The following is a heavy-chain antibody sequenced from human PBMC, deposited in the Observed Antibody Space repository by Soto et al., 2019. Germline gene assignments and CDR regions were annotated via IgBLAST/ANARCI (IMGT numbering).Heavy chain of an antibody. D-gene: IGHD4-4*01. J-gene: IGHJ4*02. Sequence: QVQLHESGPGLVKPSETLSLTCTVSGASVNSDNYYWSWIRQPPGKGLEWIGYIYSSGNTNSNPSLKSRVTISVDTSKNQFSLTVSSVTAADTAVYFCARGYSHYAYWGQGMLVTVSS. CDR3: ARGYSHYAY. CDR1: GASVNSDNYY. V-gene: IGHV4-61*01. CDR2: IYSSGNT.